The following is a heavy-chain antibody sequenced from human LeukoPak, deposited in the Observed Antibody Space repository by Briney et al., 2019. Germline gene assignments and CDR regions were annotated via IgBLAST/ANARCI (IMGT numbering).Heavy chain of an antibody. Sequence: ASVKVSCKASGYTFTSYGISWVRQAPGQGLEWMGWISAYNGNTNYAQKLQGRVAMTTDTSTSTAYMELRSLRSDDTAVYYCARDLWPVVAAYDAFDIWGQGPMVTVSS. CDR3: ARDLWPVVAAYDAFDI. D-gene: IGHD2-15*01. V-gene: IGHV1-18*01. CDR2: ISAYNGNT. J-gene: IGHJ3*02. CDR1: GYTFTSYG.